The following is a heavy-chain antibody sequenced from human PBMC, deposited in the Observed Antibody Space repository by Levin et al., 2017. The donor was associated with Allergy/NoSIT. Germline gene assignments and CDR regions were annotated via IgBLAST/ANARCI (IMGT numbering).Heavy chain of an antibody. Sequence: ASVKVSCKASGYTFTSYAMNWVRQAPGQGLEWMGWINTNTGNPTYAQGFTGRFVFSLDTSVSTAYLQISSLKAEDTAVYYCARAEGYYDSSGYYPYYFDYWGQGTLVTVSS. V-gene: IGHV7-4-1*02. J-gene: IGHJ4*02. D-gene: IGHD3-22*01. CDR3: ARAEGYYDSSGYYPYYFDY. CDR1: GYTFTSYA. CDR2: INTNTGNP.